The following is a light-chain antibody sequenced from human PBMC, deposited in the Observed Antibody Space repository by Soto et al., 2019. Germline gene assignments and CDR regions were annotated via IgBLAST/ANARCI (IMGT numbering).Light chain of an antibody. V-gene: IGLV1-44*01. CDR2: GDN. CDR3: AAWDDSLNGPNWL. CDR1: NSNIGTNT. Sequence: QSVLTQPPSASGTPGQRVTISCSGSNSNIGTNTVNWYQQLPGTAPKLLIYGDNQRPSGVPDRFSGAKSGTSASLAISGLQSEDEANYYCAAWDDSLNGPNWLFGGGTKVTVL. J-gene: IGLJ3*02.